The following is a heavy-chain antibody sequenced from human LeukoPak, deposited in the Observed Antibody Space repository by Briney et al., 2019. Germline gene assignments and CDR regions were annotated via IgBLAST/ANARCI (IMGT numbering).Heavy chain of an antibody. CDR2: ISYDGSNK. CDR1: GFTFRNYG. CDR3: AKDGVDSYGYTSHFDY. Sequence: GGSLRLSCAASGFTFRNYGMHWVRQAPGKGLEWVAVISYDGSNKYYADSVKGRFTISRDNSKNTLYLQTNSLRAEDTAVYYCAKDGVDSYGYTSHFDYRGQGTLVTVSS. V-gene: IGHV3-30*18. D-gene: IGHD5-18*01. J-gene: IGHJ4*02.